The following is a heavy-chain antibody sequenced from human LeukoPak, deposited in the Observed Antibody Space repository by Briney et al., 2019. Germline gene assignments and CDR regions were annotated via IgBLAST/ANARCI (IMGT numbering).Heavy chain of an antibody. CDR1: GFTFSSYS. Sequence: PGGSLRLSCAAPGFTFSSYSMNWVRQAPGKGLEWVSSISSSSSYIYYADSVKGRFTISRDNAKNSLYLQMNSLRAEDTAVYYCARVGHYDILTGHAFDIWGQGTMVTVSS. D-gene: IGHD3-9*01. J-gene: IGHJ3*02. CDR3: ARVGHYDILTGHAFDI. CDR2: ISSSSSYI. V-gene: IGHV3-21*01.